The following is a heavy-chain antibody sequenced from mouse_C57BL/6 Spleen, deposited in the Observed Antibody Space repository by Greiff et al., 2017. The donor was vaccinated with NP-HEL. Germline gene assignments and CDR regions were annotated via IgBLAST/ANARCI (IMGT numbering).Heavy chain of an antibody. D-gene: IGHD2-1*01. Sequence: VQRVESGPGLVAPSQRLSITCTVSGFSLTSYGVDWVRQPPGKGLEWLGVIWGGGSTNYNSALMSRLSISKDNSKSQVILKMNSLQTDDTAMYYCAKHIYGNYEDYAMDYWGQGTSVTVSS. V-gene: IGHV2-9*01. CDR1: GFSLTSYG. CDR3: AKHIYGNYEDYAMDY. CDR2: IWGGGST. J-gene: IGHJ4*01.